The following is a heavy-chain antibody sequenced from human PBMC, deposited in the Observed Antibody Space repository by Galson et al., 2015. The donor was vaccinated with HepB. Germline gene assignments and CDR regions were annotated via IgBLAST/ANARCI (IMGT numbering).Heavy chain of an antibody. CDR1: GYTFTSYY. J-gene: IGHJ4*02. Sequence: SVKVSCKASGYTFTSYYMHWVRQAPGQGLEWMGIINPSGGRTSYAQKFQGRVTMTRDTSTSTVYMELSSLRSEDTAVYFCARGIVATSSDPYFDYWGQGTLVTVSS. CDR2: INPSGGRT. D-gene: IGHD5-12*01. CDR3: ARGIVATSSDPYFDY. V-gene: IGHV1-46*01.